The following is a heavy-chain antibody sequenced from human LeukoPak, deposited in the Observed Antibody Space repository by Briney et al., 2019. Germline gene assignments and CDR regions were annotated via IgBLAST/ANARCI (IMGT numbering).Heavy chain of an antibody. D-gene: IGHD3-3*01. CDR3: ARTGGFLEAYFDY. CDR1: GGSFSGYY. J-gene: IGHJ4*02. Sequence: PSETLSLTCAVYGGSFSGYYWSWIRQPPGKGLEWIGEINHSGSTNYNPSLKCRVTISVDTSKNQFSLKLSSVTAADTAVYYCARTGGFLEAYFDYWGQGTLVTVSS. CDR2: INHSGST. V-gene: IGHV4-34*01.